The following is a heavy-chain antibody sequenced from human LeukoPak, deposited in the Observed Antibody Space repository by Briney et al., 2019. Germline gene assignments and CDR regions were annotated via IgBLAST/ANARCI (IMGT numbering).Heavy chain of an antibody. CDR3: ARDITIFGVVTLPFQH. J-gene: IGHJ1*01. Sequence: AAVKVSCKASGYTFTSYGISWLRQAPGQGLKWMGWISPYNGNTNYAQKLQGRVTMTTDTSTSTAYMELRSLRSDDTAVYYCARDITIFGVVTLPFQHWGQGTLVTVSS. CDR2: ISPYNGNT. V-gene: IGHV1-18*01. D-gene: IGHD3-3*01. CDR1: GYTFTSYG.